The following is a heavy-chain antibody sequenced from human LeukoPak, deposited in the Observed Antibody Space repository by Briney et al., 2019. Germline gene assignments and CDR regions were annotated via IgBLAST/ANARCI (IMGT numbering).Heavy chain of an antibody. CDR2: MNPNSGNT. J-gene: IGHJ5*02. CDR1: GYTFTSYD. V-gene: IGHV1-8*01. D-gene: IGHD6-13*01. CDR3: ARVPDSSSWYWGQNWFDP. Sequence: AASVKVSCKASGYTFTSYDINWVRQATGQGLEWMGWMNPNSGNTGYAQKFQGRVTMTRNTSISTAYMELSSLRSEDTAVYYCARVPDSSSWYWGQNWFDPWGQGTLVTVSS.